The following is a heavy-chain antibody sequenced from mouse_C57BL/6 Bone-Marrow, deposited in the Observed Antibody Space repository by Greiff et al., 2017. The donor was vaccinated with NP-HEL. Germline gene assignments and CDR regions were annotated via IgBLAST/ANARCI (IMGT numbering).Heavy chain of an antibody. CDR1: GYTFTDYY. V-gene: IGHV1-76*01. CDR2: IYPGSGNT. D-gene: IGHD2-5*01. Sequence: VKLMESGAELVRPGASVKLSCKASGYTFTDYYINWVKQRPGQGLEWIARIYPGSGNTYYNEKFKGKATLTAEKSSSTAYMQLSSLTSEDSAVYFCASRGDSNYVYYAMDYWGQGTSVTVSS. CDR3: ASRGDSNYVYYAMDY. J-gene: IGHJ4*01.